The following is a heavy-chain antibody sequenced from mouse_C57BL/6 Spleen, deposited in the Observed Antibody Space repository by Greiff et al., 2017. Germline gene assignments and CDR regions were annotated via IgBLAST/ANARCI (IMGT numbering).Heavy chain of an antibody. CDR3: AKQTAQAPFAY. Sequence: VQGVESGPGLVAPSQSLSITCTVSGFSLPSYGVDWVRQPPGKGLEWLGVIWGGRSTNYNSALMSRLSISKDTAKSQVFLKMNRLQTDDTAMYYCAKQTAQAPFAYWGQGTLVTVSA. CDR1: GFSLPSYG. CDR2: IWGGRST. D-gene: IGHD3-2*02. V-gene: IGHV2-9*01. J-gene: IGHJ3*01.